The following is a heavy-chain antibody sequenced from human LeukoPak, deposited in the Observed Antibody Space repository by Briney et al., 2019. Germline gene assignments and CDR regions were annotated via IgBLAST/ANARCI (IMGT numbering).Heavy chain of an antibody. CDR1: GNTFTSYY. CDR2: INPSGGST. D-gene: IGHD6-13*01. J-gene: IGHJ4*02. Sequence: ASVKVSCKASGNTFTSYYMHWVRQAPGQGLEWMGIINPSGGSTSYAQKFQGRVTMTRDTSTSTVYMELSSLRSEDTAVYYCARVLANTGYSSSFYYWGQGTLVTVSS. V-gene: IGHV1-46*01. CDR3: ARVLANTGYSSSFYY.